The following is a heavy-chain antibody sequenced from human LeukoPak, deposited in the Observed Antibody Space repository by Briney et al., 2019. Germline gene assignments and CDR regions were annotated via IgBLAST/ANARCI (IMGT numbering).Heavy chain of an antibody. J-gene: IGHJ4*02. CDR2: INPSGGST. Sequence: ASVKVSCKASGGTFSSYAISWVRQAPGQGLEWMGIINPSGGSTSYAQKFQGRVTMTRDTSTSTVYMELSRLRSDDTAVYYCARDGSHYYDSSGLDYWGQGTLVTVSS. CDR1: GGTFSSYA. D-gene: IGHD3-22*01. CDR3: ARDGSHYYDSSGLDY. V-gene: IGHV1-46*01.